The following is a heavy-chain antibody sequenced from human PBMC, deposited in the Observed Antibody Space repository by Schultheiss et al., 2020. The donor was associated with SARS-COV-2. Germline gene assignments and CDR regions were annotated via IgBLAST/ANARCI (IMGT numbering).Heavy chain of an antibody. CDR1: GFTFDDYA. CDR2: IYGGGST. Sequence: GGSLRLSCAASGFTFDDYAMHWVRQAPGKGLEWVSLIYGGGSTYYADSAKGRFTISRDNSKNTVYLQMNSLRAEDTAVYYCASGLVGYCSGGSCSNWGQGTLVTVSS. CDR3: ASGLVGYCSGGSCSN. J-gene: IGHJ4*02. D-gene: IGHD2-15*01. V-gene: IGHV3-NL1*01.